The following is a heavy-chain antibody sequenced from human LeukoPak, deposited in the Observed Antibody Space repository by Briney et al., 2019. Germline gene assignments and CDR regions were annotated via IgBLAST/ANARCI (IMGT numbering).Heavy chain of an antibody. D-gene: IGHD6-25*01. CDR2: INSDGSST. Sequence: GESLRLSCAASGFTFSSYWMHWVRQAPGKGLVWVSRINSDGSSTSYADSVKGRFTISRDNAKNTLYLQMNSLRAEDTAVYYCARAARGLGPGCLDYWGQGTLVTVSS. CDR3: ARAARGLGPGCLDY. J-gene: IGHJ4*02. V-gene: IGHV3-74*01. CDR1: GFTFSSYW.